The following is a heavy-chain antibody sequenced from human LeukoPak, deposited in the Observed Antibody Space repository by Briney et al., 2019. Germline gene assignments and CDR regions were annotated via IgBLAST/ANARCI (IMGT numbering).Heavy chain of an antibody. CDR2: IIPIFGTA. D-gene: IGHD1-7*01. CDR1: GGTFSSYA. V-gene: IGHV1-69*06. J-gene: IGHJ4*02. CDR3: ARRYNWNYADY. Sequence: ASVKVSCKASGGTFSSYAISWVRQAPGQGLEWMGGIIPIFGTANYAQKFQGRVTITADKSTSTAYMELSSLRSEDTAVYYCARRYNWNYADYWGQGTLVTVFS.